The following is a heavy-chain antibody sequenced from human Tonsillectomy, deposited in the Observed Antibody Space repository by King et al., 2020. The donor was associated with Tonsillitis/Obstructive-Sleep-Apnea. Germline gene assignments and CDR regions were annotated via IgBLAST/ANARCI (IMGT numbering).Heavy chain of an antibody. V-gene: IGHV4-34*01. J-gene: IGHJ5*02. CDR3: ARRTYSSSSWFDP. Sequence: VQLQQWGAGLLKPSETLSLTCAVYGGSFSGYYWSWIRQPPGKGLEWIGEINHSGSTTYNPSLKRRVTISVDTSKNQFSLKLSSVTAADTAVYYCARRTYSSSSWFDPWGQGTLVTVSS. CDR1: GGSFSGYY. D-gene: IGHD6-6*01. CDR2: INHSGST.